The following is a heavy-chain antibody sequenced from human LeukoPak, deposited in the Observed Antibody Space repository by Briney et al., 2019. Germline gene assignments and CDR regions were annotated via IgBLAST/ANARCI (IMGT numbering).Heavy chain of an antibody. CDR2: IIPLLGTP. Sequence: GASVTVSFKSSGGTFNIFAISWVRQAPGQGLEGVGGIIPLLGTPDYAQKFQGRVTITSDKYTGTAYIELSSLRSEDTAMYYCARMKYFASTGYSHAEYFQHWGQGTLVIVSS. V-gene: IGHV1-69*10. CDR1: GGTFNIFA. J-gene: IGHJ1*01. CDR3: ARMKYFASTGYSHAEYFQH. D-gene: IGHD3-22*01.